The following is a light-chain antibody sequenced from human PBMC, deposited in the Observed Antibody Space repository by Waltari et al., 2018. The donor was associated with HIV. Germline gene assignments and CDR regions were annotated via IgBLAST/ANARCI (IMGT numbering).Light chain of an antibody. J-gene: IGLJ2*01. V-gene: IGLV1-44*01. CDR3: AALDDRMSGYVV. Sequence: QSGLTQPPSASGAPGQRVIISCSGSMSTIGTNSVNWYQQLPGTAPKLLIYINDQRPSGVPDRFSGSKSGTSASLAISGLQSEDEATYYCAALDDRMSGYVVFGGGTKLTVL. CDR1: MSTIGTNS. CDR2: IND.